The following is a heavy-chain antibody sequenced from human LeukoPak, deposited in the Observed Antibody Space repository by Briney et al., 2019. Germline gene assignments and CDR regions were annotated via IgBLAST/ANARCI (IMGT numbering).Heavy chain of an antibody. CDR2: IYWADDK. Sequence: SGPTLVKPTYTLTLTCTFSGFSLSTSGVGGGWIRQPPGKALEWAAPIYWADDKRYSPSLKSRLTITKVTSKNWVALTMTNIDPVDTATYYCAQGKTYCSSTSCYLVDAFDIWGQGTMVTVSS. D-gene: IGHD2-2*01. V-gene: IGHV2-5*02. CDR3: AQGKTYCSSTSCYLVDAFDI. J-gene: IGHJ3*02. CDR1: GFSLSTSGVG.